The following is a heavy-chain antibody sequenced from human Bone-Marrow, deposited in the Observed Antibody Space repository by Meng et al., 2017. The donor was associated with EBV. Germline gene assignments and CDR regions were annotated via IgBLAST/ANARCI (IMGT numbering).Heavy chain of an antibody. CDR2: LIPMSGSP. V-gene: IGHV1-69*01. CDR1: GGPFRSDA. CDR3: ASESGRGFTPDY. Sequence: QVPLQQSGAEVKRPGSSVKVPCRTSGGPFRSDAVGWVRQAPGQGLEWMGGLIPMSGSPHYAQKFQDRVTIFADESTSTHSMELSNLRSEDTAMYYCASESGRGFTPDYWGQGTLVTVSS. J-gene: IGHJ4*02. D-gene: IGHD3-10*01.